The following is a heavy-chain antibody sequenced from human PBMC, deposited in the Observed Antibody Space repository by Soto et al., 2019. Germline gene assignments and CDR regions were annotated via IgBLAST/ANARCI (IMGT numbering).Heavy chain of an antibody. J-gene: IGHJ6*02. Sequence: QVQLVQSGAEVKKPGSSVKVSCKASGGTFSSYAISWVRQAPGQGLEWMVGIIPIFGTANYAQKFQGRVTITSDESPSTAYMELSSLRSEDTAVYYCASVGSLGYCSSNSCLKYYGMDVWGQGTTVTVSS. V-gene: IGHV1-69*01. CDR1: GGTFSSYA. D-gene: IGHD2-2*01. CDR3: ASVGSLGYCSSNSCLKYYGMDV. CDR2: IIPIFGTA.